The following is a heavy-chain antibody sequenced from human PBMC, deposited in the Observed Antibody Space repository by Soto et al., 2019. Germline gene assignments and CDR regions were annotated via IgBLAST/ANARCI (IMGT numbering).Heavy chain of an antibody. V-gene: IGHV1-8*01. D-gene: IGHD6-19*01. J-gene: IGHJ4*02. CDR2: MNPNSGNT. Sequence: ASVKVSCKASGYTFTSYDINWVRQATGQGLEWMGWMNPNSGNTGYAQKFQGRVTMTRNTSISTAYMELSSLRSEDTAVYYCARGAFGGYSSGWDPFDYWGQGTLVTVSS. CDR3: ARGAFGGYSSGWDPFDY. CDR1: GYTFTSYD.